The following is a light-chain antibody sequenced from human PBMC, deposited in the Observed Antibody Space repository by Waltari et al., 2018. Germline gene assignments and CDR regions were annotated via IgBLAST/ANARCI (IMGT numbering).Light chain of an antibody. CDR2: VAS. Sequence: EIVMTQSTATLSLSPGERATISCRASRSVNNFLLWYQQKPGQAPRLVIYVASSRATGIPDRFSGSGSGTDFTLTISSLEPEDFAVYYCQHRANRPPWTFGQGTKVEV. CDR3: QHRANRPPWT. V-gene: IGKV3-11*01. CDR1: RSVNNF. J-gene: IGKJ1*01.